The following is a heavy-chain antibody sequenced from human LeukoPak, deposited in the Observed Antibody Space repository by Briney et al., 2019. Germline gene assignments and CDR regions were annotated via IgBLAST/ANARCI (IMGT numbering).Heavy chain of an antibody. D-gene: IGHD2-2*03. Sequence: SPSETLSLTCTVSGGSISSSTYYWGWIRQPPGKGLEWIGNIYYSGNTYYNPSLKSRVAISVDTTKNQFSLKLSSVTAADTAVYYCAGDGYLAVDYWGQGTLVTVSS. CDR1: GGSISSSTYY. CDR3: AGDGYLAVDY. J-gene: IGHJ4*02. V-gene: IGHV4-39*07. CDR2: IYYSGNT.